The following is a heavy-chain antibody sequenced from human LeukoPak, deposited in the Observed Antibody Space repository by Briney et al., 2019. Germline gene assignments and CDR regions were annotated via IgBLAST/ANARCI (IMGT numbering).Heavy chain of an antibody. CDR2: IIPIFGTA. Sequence: EASVKVSCKASGGTFSSYAISWVRQAPGQGLEWMGGIIPIFGTANCAQKFQGRVTITADESTSTAYMELSSLRSEDTAVYYCARGSPGASVACRQYIFDYWGQGTLVTVSS. V-gene: IGHV1-69*13. CDR1: GGTFSSYA. D-gene: IGHD6-19*01. CDR3: ARGSPGASVACRQYIFDY. J-gene: IGHJ4*02.